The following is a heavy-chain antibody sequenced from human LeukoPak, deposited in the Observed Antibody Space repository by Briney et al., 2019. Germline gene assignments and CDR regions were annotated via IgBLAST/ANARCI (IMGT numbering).Heavy chain of an antibody. J-gene: IGHJ4*02. CDR3: AKEGIGSTATFFDY. CDR1: GYTFNSYA. D-gene: IGHD1-1*01. CDR2: ISASGDAT. V-gene: IGHV3-23*01. Sequence: GTSLRLSCAASGYTFNSYALNWVRQAPGKGLEWVSSISASGDATYYLDSVRGRFSISRDNTNNAGFLQMNSLSAEDTAIYYCAKEGIGSTATFFDYWAREFWSPSPQ.